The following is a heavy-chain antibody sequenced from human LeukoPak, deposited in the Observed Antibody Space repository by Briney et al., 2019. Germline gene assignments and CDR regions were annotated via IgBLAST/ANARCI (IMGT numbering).Heavy chain of an antibody. J-gene: IGHJ6*02. D-gene: IGHD2-2*01. V-gene: IGHV1-18*01. CDR3: AGYCSSTSCSKPNYYYYGMDV. Sequence: GASVKVSCKASGYTFTSYGISWVRQAPGQGLEWMGWISAYNGNTNYAQKLQGRVTMTTDTSTSTAYMELRSLRSDDTAVYYCAGYCSSTSCSKPNYYYYGMDVWGQGTTVTVSS. CDR1: GYTFTSYG. CDR2: ISAYNGNT.